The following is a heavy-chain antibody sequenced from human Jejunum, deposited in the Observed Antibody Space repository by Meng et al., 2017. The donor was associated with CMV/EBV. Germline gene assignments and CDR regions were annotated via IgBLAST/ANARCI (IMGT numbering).Heavy chain of an antibody. CDR1: SISSSSHH. Sequence: SISSSSHHWGWIRQPPGKGLEWIGNIYDSGSAYYNPSLKSRVSISKDTSKNQFSLRLDSVTAADTAVYYCARVRVHSSGWRPFDYWGRGTLITVSS. D-gene: IGHD6-19*01. CDR2: IYDSGSA. CDR3: ARVRVHSSGWRPFDY. J-gene: IGHJ4*02. V-gene: IGHV4-39*07.